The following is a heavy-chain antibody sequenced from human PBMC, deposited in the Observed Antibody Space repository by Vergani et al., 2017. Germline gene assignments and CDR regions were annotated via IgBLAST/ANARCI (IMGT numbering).Heavy chain of an antibody. Sequence: EVQLVESGGGLIQPGGSLRLSCAASGFTVSSNYMSWVRQAPGKGLEWVSVIYSGGSTYYADSVKGRFTISRDNSKNTLYLQMNSRRAEDTAVYYCARDRRGYSGYDYPPYYYYYGMDVWGQGTTVTVSS. D-gene: IGHD5-12*01. CDR1: GFTVSSNY. V-gene: IGHV3-53*01. J-gene: IGHJ6*02. CDR3: ARDRRGYSGYDYPPYYYYYGMDV. CDR2: IYSGGST.